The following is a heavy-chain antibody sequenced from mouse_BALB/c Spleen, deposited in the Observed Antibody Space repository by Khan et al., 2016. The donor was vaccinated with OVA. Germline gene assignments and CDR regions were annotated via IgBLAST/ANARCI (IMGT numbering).Heavy chain of an antibody. J-gene: IGHJ2*01. D-gene: IGHD1-1*01. Sequence: VQLQQSGAELVKPGASVKLSCTASGFNIKDTYMHWVKQRPEQGLEWIGRIDPANGNTKHDPTFQGKATITADTSSNTAYLQLSSLTYEDTAVYYCATYFFGSSRYFDYWGQGTTLTVSS. CDR1: GFNIKDTY. V-gene: IGHV14-3*02. CDR2: IDPANGNT. CDR3: ATYFFGSSRYFDY.